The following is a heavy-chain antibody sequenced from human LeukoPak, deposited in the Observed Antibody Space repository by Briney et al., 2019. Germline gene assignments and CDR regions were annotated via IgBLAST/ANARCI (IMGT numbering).Heavy chain of an antibody. J-gene: IGHJ3*02. CDR2: IYYSGST. CDR3: ARDCCSGTGFAFDI. CDR1: GGSISSSGYY. D-gene: IGHD2-15*01. Sequence: SETLSLTCTVSGGSISSSGYYWGWIRQPPGKGLEWIGSIYYSGSTYYNPSLKSRVTISVDTSKNQFSLKLSSVTAADTAVYYCARDCCSGTGFAFDIWGQGTMVTVSS. V-gene: IGHV4-39*07.